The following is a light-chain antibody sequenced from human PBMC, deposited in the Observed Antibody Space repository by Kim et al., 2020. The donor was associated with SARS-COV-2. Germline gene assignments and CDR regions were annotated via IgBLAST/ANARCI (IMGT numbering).Light chain of an antibody. CDR1: QCISNY. Sequence: DIQMTQSPSSLSASVGDRVTITCRASQCISNYLAWYQQKPGKVPKLLIYAASTLQSGVPSRFSGSGSGTDFTLTISSLQPEDVATYYCQKYISAPRTFGQGTKLEI. V-gene: IGKV1-27*01. J-gene: IGKJ2*01. CDR3: QKYISAPRT. CDR2: AAS.